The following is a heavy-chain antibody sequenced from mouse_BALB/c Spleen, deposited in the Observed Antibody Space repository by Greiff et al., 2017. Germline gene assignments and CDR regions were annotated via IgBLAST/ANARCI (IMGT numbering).Heavy chain of an antibody. D-gene: IGHD1-2*01. J-gene: IGHJ3*01. CDR2: ISYSGST. CDR3: ARSSTARFAY. V-gene: IGHV3-2*02. Sequence: EVQLVESGPGLVKPSQSLSLTCTVTGYSITSDYAWNWIRQFPGNKLEWMGYISYSGSTSYNPSLKSRISITRDTSKNQFFLQLNSVTTEDTATYYCARSSTARFAYWAKGLWSLSLQ. CDR1: GYSITSDYA.